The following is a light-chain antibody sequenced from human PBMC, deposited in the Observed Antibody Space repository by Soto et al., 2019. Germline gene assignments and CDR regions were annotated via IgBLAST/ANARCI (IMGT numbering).Light chain of an antibody. Sequence: QSALTQPASVSGSPGQSITISCTGTSSDVGGYNYVSWYQQHPGKAPKLTIYDVSNRPSGVSNRFSGSKSGNTASLTISGLQAEDEADYYRSSYTSSSTPYVFGTGTKLTVL. CDR2: DVS. J-gene: IGLJ1*01. CDR1: SSDVGGYNY. CDR3: SSYTSSSTPYV. V-gene: IGLV2-14*01.